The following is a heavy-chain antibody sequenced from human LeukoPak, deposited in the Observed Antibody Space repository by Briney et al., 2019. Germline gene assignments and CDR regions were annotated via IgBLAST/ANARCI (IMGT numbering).Heavy chain of an antibody. D-gene: IGHD1-26*01. CDR1: GGSIRSSYYY. V-gene: IGHV4-31*03. Sequence: SETLSLTCTVSGGSIRSSYYYWGWIRQHPGKGLEWIGHIYYSGSTYYNPSLKSRGIISVETSKNQFSLKLSSVTAADTAVYYCARIMSSWREFDCWGQGTLVTVSS. CDR3: ARIMSSWREFDC. CDR2: IYYSGST. J-gene: IGHJ4*02.